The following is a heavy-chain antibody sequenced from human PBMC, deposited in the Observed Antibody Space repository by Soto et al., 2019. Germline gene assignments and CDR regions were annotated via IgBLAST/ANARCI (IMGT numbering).Heavy chain of an antibody. CDR2: ISAYNGNT. Sequence: VASVKVSCKASGYTFTSYGISWVRQAPGQGLEWMGWISAYNGNTNYAQKLQGRVTMTTDTSTSTAYMELRSLRSDDTAVYYCARPRSNYDFWSGPPAGAFDIWGQGTMVTVSS. V-gene: IGHV1-18*01. D-gene: IGHD3-3*01. J-gene: IGHJ3*02. CDR1: GYTFTSYG. CDR3: ARPRSNYDFWSGPPAGAFDI.